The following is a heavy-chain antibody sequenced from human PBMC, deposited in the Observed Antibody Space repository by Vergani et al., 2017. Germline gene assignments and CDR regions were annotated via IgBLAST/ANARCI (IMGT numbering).Heavy chain of an antibody. CDR3: AREKYYDILTGDGGGGMDV. Sequence: QVQLVQSGAEVKKPGASVKVSCKASGYTFTSYAMHWVRQAPGQRLEWMGWINTGNGNTKYSQKFQGRVTITRDTSASTAYMELSSLRSEDTAVYYCAREKYYDILTGDGGGGMDVWGQGTTVTVSS. V-gene: IGHV1-3*04. J-gene: IGHJ6*02. CDR1: GYTFTSYA. CDR2: INTGNGNT. D-gene: IGHD3-9*01.